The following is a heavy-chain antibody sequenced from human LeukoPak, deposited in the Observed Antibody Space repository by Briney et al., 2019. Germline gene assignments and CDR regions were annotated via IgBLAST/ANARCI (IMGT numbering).Heavy chain of an antibody. CDR1: GFTFDDYA. CDR3: ARSLPDYFDY. CDR2: ISGDGGTT. J-gene: IGHJ4*02. V-gene: IGHV3-43*02. Sequence: QPGGSLRLSCAASGFTFDDYAMHWVRQAPGKGLEWVSLISGDGGTTYSADSVKGRFTISRDNSKNSLYLQMNSLRTEDTALYCCARSLPDYFDYWGQGTLGTVSS.